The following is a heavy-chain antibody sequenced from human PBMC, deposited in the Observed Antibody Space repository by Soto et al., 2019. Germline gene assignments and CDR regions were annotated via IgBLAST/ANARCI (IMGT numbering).Heavy chain of an antibody. CDR2: ISTYNGNT. Sequence: ASVKVSCKASGYTFTSNGISWVLQAPGQGLEWMGWISTYNGNTNYAQKFQGRVTMTTDTSTSTAYMELRSLTSADTAVYYCAKIGQLRYYYYGMGVWGQGTTVTVSS. D-gene: IGHD1-26*01. CDR1: GYTFTSNG. CDR3: AKIGQLRYYYYGMGV. J-gene: IGHJ6*02. V-gene: IGHV1-18*01.